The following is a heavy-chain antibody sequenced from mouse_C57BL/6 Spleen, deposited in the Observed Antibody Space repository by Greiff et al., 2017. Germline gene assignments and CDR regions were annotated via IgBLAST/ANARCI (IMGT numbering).Heavy chain of an antibody. D-gene: IGHD2-10*02. CDR1: GYAFSSSW. Sequence: QVQLQQSGPELVKPGASVKISCKASGYAFSSSWMNWVKQRPGKGLEWIGRIYPGDGDTNYNGKFKGKATLTADTSSSTAYMQLSSLASEDTAVYFCARGGEEGMTYWGQGTLVTVSA. J-gene: IGHJ3*01. CDR2: IYPGDGDT. V-gene: IGHV1-82*01. CDR3: ARGGEEGMTY.